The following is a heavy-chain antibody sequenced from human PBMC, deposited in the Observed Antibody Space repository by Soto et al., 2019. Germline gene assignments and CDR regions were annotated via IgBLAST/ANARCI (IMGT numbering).Heavy chain of an antibody. J-gene: IGHJ5*02. Sequence: SETLSLTCTVSGGSINYYYWSWIRQPPGRGLEWIGYITYSGNTNYNPSLKSRVSISLDTSRNQFSLVLSSVTAADTAVYYCARDRLGSGSYLAFDPWGQGTLVTVSS. D-gene: IGHD3-10*01. CDR1: GGSINYYY. V-gene: IGHV4-59*01. CDR3: ARDRLGSGSYLAFDP. CDR2: ITYSGNT.